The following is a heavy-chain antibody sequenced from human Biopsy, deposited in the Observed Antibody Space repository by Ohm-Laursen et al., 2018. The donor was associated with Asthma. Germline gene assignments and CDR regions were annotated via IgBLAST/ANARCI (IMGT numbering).Heavy chain of an antibody. J-gene: IGHJ4*02. V-gene: IGHV3-23*03. CDR2: IYSGGTS. Sequence: SLRLSCTASGFNFRTYALSWVRQAPGKGLEWVSVIYSGGTSHTADSVRGRFTISRDFSKSTLHLQMHSLRVEDTAVYYCARGDSSGWSHYYFDYWGQGTLVTVSS. D-gene: IGHD6-19*01. CDR3: ARGDSSGWSHYYFDY. CDR1: GFNFRTYA.